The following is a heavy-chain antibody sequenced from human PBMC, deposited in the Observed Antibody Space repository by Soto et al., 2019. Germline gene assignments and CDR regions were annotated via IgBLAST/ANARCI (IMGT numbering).Heavy chain of an antibody. J-gene: IGHJ4*02. D-gene: IGHD2-2*01. CDR2: ISSSSSSYI. Sequence: GGSLRLSCAASGFTFSSYSMNWVRQAPGKGLEWVSSISSSSSSYIYYADSVKGRFTISRDNAKNSLYLQMNSLRAEDTAVYYCARDSYCSSTSCLSDYWGQGTLVTVSS. CDR3: ARDSYCSSTSCLSDY. V-gene: IGHV3-21*01. CDR1: GFTFSSYS.